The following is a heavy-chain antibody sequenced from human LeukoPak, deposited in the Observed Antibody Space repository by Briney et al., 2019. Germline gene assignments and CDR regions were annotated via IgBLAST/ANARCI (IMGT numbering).Heavy chain of an antibody. CDR2: IDHTGGT. V-gene: IGHV4-34*01. CDR1: GGSLINYY. D-gene: IGHD2/OR15-2a*01. J-gene: IGHJ5*02. CDR3: AMVLWQSARPGP. Sequence: PSETLSLTCAVYGGSLINYYWSWIPQSPGKGLEWIGDIDHTGGTSYNPALRSRVTMSIDPSRNQFYLKINSVTASDTAVYYCAMVLWQSARPGPWDQGSLVTVSS.